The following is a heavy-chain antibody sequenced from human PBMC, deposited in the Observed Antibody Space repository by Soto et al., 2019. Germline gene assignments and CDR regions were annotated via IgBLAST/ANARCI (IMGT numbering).Heavy chain of an antibody. Sequence: PSETLSLTCTVSGGSISSHYWIWIRQPPGKGLEWIGYIDYSGNTIYNPSLKSRVTISVDTFKNEFSLRLSSVTAADTAVYYCARDTNHSAGRGYFYGMDVWGLGTTVTVSS. D-gene: IGHD6-13*01. J-gene: IGHJ6*02. CDR3: ARDTNHSAGRGYFYGMDV. CDR2: IDYSGNT. CDR1: GGSISSHY. V-gene: IGHV4-59*11.